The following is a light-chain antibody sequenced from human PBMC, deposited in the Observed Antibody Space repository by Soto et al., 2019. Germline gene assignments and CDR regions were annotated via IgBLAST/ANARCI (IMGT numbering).Light chain of an antibody. CDR1: QSVSSSY. Sequence: EIVLTQSPGTLSLSPGERATLSCRASQSVSSSYLAWYQQKPGLAPRLLIYGASSRATGIPDRFSGSGSGTDFTLTISRLEPEDFAVYYCQQYGSSPPNTFGQGPKLEIK. CDR3: QQYGSSPPNT. V-gene: IGKV3-20*01. CDR2: GAS. J-gene: IGKJ2*01.